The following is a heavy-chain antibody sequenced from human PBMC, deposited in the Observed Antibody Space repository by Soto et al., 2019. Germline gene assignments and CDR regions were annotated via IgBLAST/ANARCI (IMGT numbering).Heavy chain of an antibody. V-gene: IGHV3-66*01. CDR2: IYSGGST. CDR3: ARDLDYGGNSEASDV. Sequence: GGSLRLSCVDSGVTVSSNYMSWVRQAPGKGLEWVSVIYSGGSTYYADSVKGRFTTSRDNSKNTLYLQMNSLRAEDTAVYYCARDLDYGGNSEASDVWGQGTMVTVSS. J-gene: IGHJ3*01. CDR1: GVTVSSNY. D-gene: IGHD4-17*01.